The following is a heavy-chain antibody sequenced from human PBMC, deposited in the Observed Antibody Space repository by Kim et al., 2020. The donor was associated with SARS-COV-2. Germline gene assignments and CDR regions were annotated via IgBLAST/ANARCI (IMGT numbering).Heavy chain of an antibody. CDR1: GGTFSSYA. CDR3: ARMGLLEGGSPFDY. Sequence: SVKVSCKASGGTFSSYAISWVRQAPGQGLEWMGGIIPIFGTANYAQKFQGRVTITADESTSTAYMELSSLRSEDTAVYYCARMGLLEGGSPFDYWGQGTLVTVSS. D-gene: IGHD1-7*01. CDR2: IIPIFGTA. J-gene: IGHJ4*02. V-gene: IGHV1-69*13.